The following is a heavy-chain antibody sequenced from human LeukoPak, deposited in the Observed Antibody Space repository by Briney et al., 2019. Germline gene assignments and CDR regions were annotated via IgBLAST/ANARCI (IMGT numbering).Heavy chain of an antibody. V-gene: IGHV3-23*01. CDR2: ICGSVGFTT. Sequence: GGTLRLSCEASGFTFSNYGMNWVRQAPGKGLEWVSGICGSVGFTTYFVDSVKGRFTISRDNHKNTLYLQMNSLRADDTALYLCARDRRYASFDNWGQGTLVTVSS. D-gene: IGHD1-1*01. J-gene: IGHJ4*02. CDR3: ARDRRYASFDN. CDR1: GFTFSNYG.